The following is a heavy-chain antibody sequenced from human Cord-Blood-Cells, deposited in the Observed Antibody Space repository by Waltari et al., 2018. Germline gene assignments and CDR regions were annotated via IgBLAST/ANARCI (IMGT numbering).Heavy chain of an antibody. CDR1: GFTFSSYA. D-gene: IGHD5-12*01. CDR3: ARDRDGYNNWFDP. V-gene: IGHV3-30*04. Sequence: QVQLVESGGGVVQPGRSLRLSCAASGFTFSSYAMHWVRQAPGSGLGWVAVISYGGRNEYYADSVKGRFTISRNNSKNTLYLQMNSLRAEDTAVYYCARDRDGYNNWFDPWGQGTLVTVSS. CDR2: ISYGGRNE. J-gene: IGHJ5*02.